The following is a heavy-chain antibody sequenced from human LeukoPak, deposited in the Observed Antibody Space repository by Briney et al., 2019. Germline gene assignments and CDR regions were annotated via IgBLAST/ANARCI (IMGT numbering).Heavy chain of an antibody. CDR3: AKGIYSSGWSYFDY. V-gene: IGHV3-23*01. D-gene: IGHD6-19*01. J-gene: IGHJ4*01. CDR1: GFTFSNSA. Sequence: PRGSLRLSCAASGFTFSNSAMSWVRQAPGKGLEWVSTLSGSGITTYYADSVKGRFTISRDSSKNTLYLQMNSLRAEDTAVYYCAKGIYSSGWSYFDYWGHGTLVTVSS. CDR2: LSGSGITT.